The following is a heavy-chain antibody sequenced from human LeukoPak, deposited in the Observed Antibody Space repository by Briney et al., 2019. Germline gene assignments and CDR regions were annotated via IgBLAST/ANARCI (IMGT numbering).Heavy chain of an antibody. V-gene: IGHV1-18*01. CDR2: ISAYNGNT. D-gene: IGHD2-2*02. Sequence: ASVKISCKASGYTFTSYGISWVRQAPGQGLECMGWISAYNGNTNYAQKLQGRVTMTTDTSTSTAYMELRSLRSDDTAVYYCARGLVPAAICWWFNPWGQGTLVTVSS. CDR1: GYTFTSYG. CDR3: ARGLVPAAICWWFNP. J-gene: IGHJ5*02.